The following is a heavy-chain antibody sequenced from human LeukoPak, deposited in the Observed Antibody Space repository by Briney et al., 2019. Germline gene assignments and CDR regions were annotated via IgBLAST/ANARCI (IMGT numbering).Heavy chain of an antibody. CDR1: GFTFSSYS. V-gene: IGHV3-21*01. J-gene: IGHJ4*02. CDR2: ISSRSTYI. Sequence: GGSLRLSCAASGFTFSSYSMNWVRQAPGKGLEWVSSISSRSTYIYYADSLKGRSTISRDDARNSLYLQMSSLTADDTAVYYCAKESPAADYFDYWGQGTLVTVSS. CDR3: AKESPAADYFDY.